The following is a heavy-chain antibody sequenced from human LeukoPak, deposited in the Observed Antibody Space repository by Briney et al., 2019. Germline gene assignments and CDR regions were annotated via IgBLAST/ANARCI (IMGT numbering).Heavy chain of an antibody. Sequence: GGSLRLSCAASGFTFSSYWMSWVRQAPGKGLEWVANIKQDGSEKYYVDSVKGRFTISRDNAKNSLYLQMNSLRAEDTAVYYCARSKGSPQGPFYYYYMDVWGKGTAVTVSS. CDR1: GFTFSSYW. CDR2: IKQDGSEK. CDR3: ARSKGSPQGPFYYYYMDV. J-gene: IGHJ6*03. V-gene: IGHV3-7*01.